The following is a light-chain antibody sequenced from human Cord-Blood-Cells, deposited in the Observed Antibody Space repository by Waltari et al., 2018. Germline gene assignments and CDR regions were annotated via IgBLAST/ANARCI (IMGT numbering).Light chain of an antibody. V-gene: IGKV3-20*01. CDR1: QSVSSSY. CDR3: QQYGSTPLYT. Sequence: ELVLTQSPGTLSLSPGERATLSCRASQSVSSSYLAWYQQKPGQAPRLLIYGASSRATGSPDRFSGSGSGTDVTLTISRLEPEDFAVYYCQQYGSTPLYTFGQGTKLEIK. J-gene: IGKJ2*01. CDR2: GAS.